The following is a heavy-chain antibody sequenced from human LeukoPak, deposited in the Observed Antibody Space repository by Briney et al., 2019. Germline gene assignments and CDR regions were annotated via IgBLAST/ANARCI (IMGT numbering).Heavy chain of an antibody. V-gene: IGHV3-11*01. Sequence: GGSLRLSCAASGFTFSDYNMRWIRQAPGQGKEWVSSISRSCSTKYYADSVKGRFTISRDNAKNSLFLQMNSLRAEDTAVYYCARVLRYCSGGNCYSGGLGYMDVWGKGTTVTISS. D-gene: IGHD2-15*01. CDR3: ARVLRYCSGGNCYSGGLGYMDV. CDR1: GFTFSDYN. CDR2: ISRSCSTK. J-gene: IGHJ6*03.